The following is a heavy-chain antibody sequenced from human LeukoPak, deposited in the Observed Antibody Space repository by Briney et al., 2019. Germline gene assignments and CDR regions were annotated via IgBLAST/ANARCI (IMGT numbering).Heavy chain of an antibody. CDR3: ARDFDWGPDY. Sequence: ASLKVSCKASGFTFTDHYMHWVRQAPGQGLEWMGWINGKSGVTFYAQQFQDRITVTRDTSISTMYLELNRLTSADMAIYYCARDFDWGPDYWGPGTLVAVSS. D-gene: IGHD3-16*01. V-gene: IGHV1-2*02. CDR2: INGKSGVT. J-gene: IGHJ4*02. CDR1: GFTFTDHY.